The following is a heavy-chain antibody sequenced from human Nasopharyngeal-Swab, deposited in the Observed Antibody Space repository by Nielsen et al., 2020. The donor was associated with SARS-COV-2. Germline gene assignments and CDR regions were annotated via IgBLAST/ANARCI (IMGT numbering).Heavy chain of an antibody. CDR3: ARSDGSWPTVVFDY. V-gene: IGHV4-59*13. D-gene: IGHD3-10*01. CDR2: IYYSVST. CDR1: GGSTSSLY. J-gene: IGHJ4*02. Sequence: SETLSPTCTLSGGSTSSLYWSWNRQLQGKGLEWIGYIYYSVSTNYNPSLKSRVTISVDTSKNQFSLKLSSVTAADTAVYYCARSDGSWPTVVFDYWGQGTLVTVSS.